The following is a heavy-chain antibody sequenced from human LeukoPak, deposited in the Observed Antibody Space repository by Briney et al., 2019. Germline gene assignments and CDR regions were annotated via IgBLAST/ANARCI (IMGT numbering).Heavy chain of an antibody. J-gene: IGHJ4*02. CDR2: INHSGST. CDR1: GGSFSGYY. V-gene: IGHV4-34*01. Sequence: SETLSLTCAVYGGSFSGYYWSWIRQPPGKGLEWIGEINHSGSTNYNPSLKSRVTISVDTSKNQFSLKLSSVTAADTAVYYCAIGTSSSDYWGQGTLVTVSS. CDR3: AIGTSSSDY.